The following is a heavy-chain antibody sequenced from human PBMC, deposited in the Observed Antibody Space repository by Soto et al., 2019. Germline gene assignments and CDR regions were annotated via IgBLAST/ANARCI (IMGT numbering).Heavy chain of an antibody. V-gene: IGHV3-21*01. CDR1: GFTFNDFS. Sequence: GGSLRLSCAASGFTFNDFSMNWVRQAPGKGLEWVSSISSRSSYIYYADSVKGRFTISRDNANNSLYLQMNSLRVDDTAVYYCARGGADGGDYWGQGILVTVSS. CDR3: ARGGADGGDY. D-gene: IGHD3-10*01. CDR2: ISSRSSYI. J-gene: IGHJ4*02.